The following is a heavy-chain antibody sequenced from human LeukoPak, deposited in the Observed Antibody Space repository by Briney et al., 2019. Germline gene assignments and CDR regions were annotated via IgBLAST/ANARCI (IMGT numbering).Heavy chain of an antibody. CDR1: GGSISSYS. J-gene: IGHJ4*02. D-gene: IGHD6-19*01. V-gene: IGHV4-59*01. CDR2: IYYSGNT. Sequence: SETLSLTCTVSGGSISSYSWSWIRQPPGRGLEWIGYIYYSGNTNYNPSLKSRVTISVDTSKNQFSLKLSSVTAADTAVYYCARASSIGCYADYWGQGTLVTVSS. CDR3: ARASSIGCYADY.